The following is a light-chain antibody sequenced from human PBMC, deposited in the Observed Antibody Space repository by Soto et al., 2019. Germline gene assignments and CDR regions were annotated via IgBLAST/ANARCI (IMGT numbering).Light chain of an antibody. V-gene: IGKV1-5*01. J-gene: IGKJ1*01. CDR1: QSISSW. CDR2: DAS. CDR3: QQYNSIRET. Sequence: DIQMTHSPSTLSASVGDRVTITCRASQSISSWLAWYQQKPGKAPKLLIYDASSLESGVPSRFSGSGSGTEFTLTISSLQPDDFATYYCQQYNSIRETFGQGTKVDIK.